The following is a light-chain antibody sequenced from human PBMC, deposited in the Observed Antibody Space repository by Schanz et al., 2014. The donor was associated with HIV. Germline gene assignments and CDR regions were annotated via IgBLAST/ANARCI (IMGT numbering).Light chain of an antibody. CDR1: SSDVGDYNY. V-gene: IGLV2-8*01. Sequence: QSALTQPPSASGSPGQSVTISCTGTSSDVGDYNYVSWYQQHPGTAPKIMIYEVSKRPSGVPDRFSGSKSGNTASLTVSGLQAEDEADYYCSSYAGRYNYFVFGTGTKLTVL. CDR3: SSYAGRYNYFV. J-gene: IGLJ1*01. CDR2: EVS.